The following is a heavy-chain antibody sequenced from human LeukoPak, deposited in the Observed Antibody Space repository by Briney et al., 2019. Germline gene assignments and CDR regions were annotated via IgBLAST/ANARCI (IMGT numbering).Heavy chain of an antibody. Sequence: GASVKVSRKASGYTFTYRYLHWVRQAPGQALEWMGWITPFNGNTNYAQKFQDRVTITRDRSMSTAYMELSSLRSEDTAMYYCANSYGYSMLGFDPWGQGTLVTVSS. V-gene: IGHV1-45*02. CDR3: ANSYGYSMLGFDP. J-gene: IGHJ5*02. D-gene: IGHD5-18*01. CDR2: ITPFNGNT. CDR1: GYTFTYRY.